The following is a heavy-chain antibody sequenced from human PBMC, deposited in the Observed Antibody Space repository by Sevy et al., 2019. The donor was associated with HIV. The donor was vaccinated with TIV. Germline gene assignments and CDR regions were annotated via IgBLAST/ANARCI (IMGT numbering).Heavy chain of an antibody. D-gene: IGHD3-10*01. CDR3: ARLTMVRGVIRFDY. CDR2: IYYSGST. CDR1: GGSISSSSYY. J-gene: IGHJ4*02. V-gene: IGHV4-39*01. Sequence: SEILSLTCTVSGGSISSSSYYWGWIRQPPGKGLEWIGSIYYSGSTYYNPSLKSRVTISVDTSKNQFSLKLSSVTAADTAVYYCARLTMVRGVIRFDYWGQGTLVTVSS.